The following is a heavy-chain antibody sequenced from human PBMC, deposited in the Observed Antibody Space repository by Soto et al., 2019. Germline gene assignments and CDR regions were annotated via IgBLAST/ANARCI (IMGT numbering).Heavy chain of an antibody. CDR1: GYTFTSYA. J-gene: IGHJ5*01. V-gene: IGHV1-3*01. CDR3: AQLGAVKLDDS. Sequence: QVQLVQSGAEVKKPGASVKVSCKASGYTFTSYAMHWVRQAPGQRLEWMGWINAGNGSTKYSQKFQARVTITSDTSANIAGMKQSILRSTDTTVYYSAQLGAVKLDDSMDQGTMLTLAS. D-gene: IGHD3-10*01. CDR2: INAGNGST.